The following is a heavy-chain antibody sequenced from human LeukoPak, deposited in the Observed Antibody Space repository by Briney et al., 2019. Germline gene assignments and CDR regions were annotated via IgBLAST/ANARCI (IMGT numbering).Heavy chain of an antibody. Sequence: SETLSLTCTVSGYSISSGYYWGWIRQPPGKGLEWIGSIYHSGSTYYNPSLKSRVTISVDTSKNQFSLKLSSVTAADTAVYYCARSGGIAVAGSEGVWYYYYSMDVWGKGTTVTISS. J-gene: IGHJ6*03. CDR3: ARSGGIAVAGSEGVWYYYYSMDV. CDR1: GYSISSGYY. CDR2: IYHSGST. D-gene: IGHD6-19*01. V-gene: IGHV4-38-2*02.